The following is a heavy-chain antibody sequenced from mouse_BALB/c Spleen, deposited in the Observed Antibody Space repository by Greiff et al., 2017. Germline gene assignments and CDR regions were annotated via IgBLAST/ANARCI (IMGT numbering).Heavy chain of an antibody. CDR1: GYTFTSYY. V-gene: IGHV1-53*01. D-gene: IGHD2-2*01. J-gene: IGHJ2*01. CDR3: AREGVTVHFDY. Sequence: QVQLQQSGAELVKPGASVKLSCKASGYTFTSYYMYWVKQRPGQGLEWIGEINPSNGGTNFNEKFKGKATLTSDKSSSTAYMELSSLTSEDSAVYYCAREGVTVHFDYWGQGTTLTVSS. CDR2: INPSNGGT.